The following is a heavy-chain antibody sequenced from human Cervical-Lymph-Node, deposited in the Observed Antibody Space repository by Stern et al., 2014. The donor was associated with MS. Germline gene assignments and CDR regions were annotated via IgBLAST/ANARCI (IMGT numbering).Heavy chain of an antibody. J-gene: IGHJ4*02. V-gene: IGHV3-7*01. CDR1: GFTFSNHW. Sequence: EVQLVESGGGLVQPGGSLRLSCAASGFTFSNHWMSWVRQAPGKGLEWVANIKQDGSEKNYLDSVKGRFTISRDNGKNSLYLQMNSLRAEDTAVYYCARDRGRADDYWGQGMLVTVSS. CDR2: IKQDGSEK. CDR3: ARDRGRADDY.